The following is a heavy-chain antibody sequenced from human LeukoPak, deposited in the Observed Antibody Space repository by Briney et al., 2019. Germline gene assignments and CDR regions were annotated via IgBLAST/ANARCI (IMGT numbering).Heavy chain of an antibody. D-gene: IGHD3-16*01. V-gene: IGHV3-30*18. CDR1: GFTFSSYG. CDR2: ISYDGSNK. J-gene: IGHJ4*02. CDR3: AKFGPARHDY. Sequence: PGGSLRLSCAASGFTFSSYGMHWVRQAPGKGLEWVAVISYDGSNKYYADSVKGRFTISRDNSKNTLYLQMNSLRAEDTAVYYCAKFGPARHDYWGQGTLVIVSS.